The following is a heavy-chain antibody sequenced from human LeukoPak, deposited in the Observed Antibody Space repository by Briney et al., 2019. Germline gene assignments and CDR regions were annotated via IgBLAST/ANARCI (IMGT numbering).Heavy chain of an antibody. CDR2: ISDSGGNT. J-gene: IGHJ4*02. V-gene: IGHV3-23*01. D-gene: IGHD1-26*01. Sequence: GGSLRLSCAASGFTFSSYSMTWVRQAPGKGLECVSSISDSGGNTLYADSVKGRFTISRDNSKNPAFLQMNSLSAEDTALYYCSKAESVGIRMAFEYWGQGILVTVSS. CDR3: SKAESVGIRMAFEY. CDR1: GFTFSSYS.